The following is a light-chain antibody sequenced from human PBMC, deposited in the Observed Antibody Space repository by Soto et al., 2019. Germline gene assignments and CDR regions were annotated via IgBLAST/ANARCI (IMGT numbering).Light chain of an antibody. CDR1: QSVSSY. CDR2: DAS. J-gene: IGKJ4*01. CDR3: QQRSNWLALT. Sequence: EIVLTQSPATLSLSPGERATLSCRASQSVSSYLAWYQQKPGQAPRLLIYDASNRATGIPARFSGSGSGTDFTLPISSLEPEDFAVYYGQQRSNWLALTFGGGTKVEIK. V-gene: IGKV3-11*01.